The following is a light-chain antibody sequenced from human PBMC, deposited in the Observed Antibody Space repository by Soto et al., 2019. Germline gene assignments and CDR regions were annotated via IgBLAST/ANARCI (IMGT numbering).Light chain of an antibody. CDR3: QQYGDSPLT. J-gene: IGKJ1*01. CDR2: RAS. V-gene: IGKV3-20*01. CDR1: QTVSSSY. Sequence: DIVLTQSPGTLSLYPGERAALSCRASQTVSSSYLAWYQQKPGQAPRLLIYRASTRAAGIPDRFSGSGSATEVTRPISRVEPEDFTMYYWQQYGDSPLTFGQGTNVEI.